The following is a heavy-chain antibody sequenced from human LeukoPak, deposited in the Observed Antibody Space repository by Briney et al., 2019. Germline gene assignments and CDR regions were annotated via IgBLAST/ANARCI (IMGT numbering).Heavy chain of an antibody. D-gene: IGHD3-16*02. CDR2: FNHSGST. CDR3: ARSVDLVIGFDY. V-gene: IGHV4-34*01. CDR1: GGSFSGYY. Sequence: PSQTLSFTCDAHGGSFSGYYWTWIRQTPGKGSHTIGEFNHSGSTNYNPSLKSRVSISLDTSKNQFSLKLSSVTAADTAVYYCARSVDLVIGFDYWGQGTLVTVSS. J-gene: IGHJ4*02.